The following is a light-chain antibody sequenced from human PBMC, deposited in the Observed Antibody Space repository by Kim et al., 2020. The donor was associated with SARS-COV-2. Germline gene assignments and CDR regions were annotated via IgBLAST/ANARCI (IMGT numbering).Light chain of an antibody. J-gene: IGKJ4*01. V-gene: IGKV3-11*01. Sequence: PGERATLSCRASQCVSSYLAWYQQKPGQAPRLLIYDASNRATGIPARFSGSGSGTDFTLTISSLEPEDFAVYYCQQRSNWPPRATFGGGTKVDIK. CDR2: DAS. CDR1: QCVSSY. CDR3: QQRSNWPPRAT.